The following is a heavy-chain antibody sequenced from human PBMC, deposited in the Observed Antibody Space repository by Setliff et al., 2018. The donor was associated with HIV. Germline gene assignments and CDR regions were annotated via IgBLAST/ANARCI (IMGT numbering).Heavy chain of an antibody. CDR2: VQTSGRT. J-gene: IGHJ5*01. Sequence: SETLSLTCNVSGDSLNTYYWSWVRQPAGKGLEWIGRVQTSGRTNNNPSLKSRVTMSVDTSKNQFSLILTSVTAEDTAVYYCAREGSSGYTGWFDSWGQGTLVTVSS. D-gene: IGHD3-22*01. CDR1: GDSLNTYY. V-gene: IGHV4-4*07. CDR3: AREGSSGYTGWFDS.